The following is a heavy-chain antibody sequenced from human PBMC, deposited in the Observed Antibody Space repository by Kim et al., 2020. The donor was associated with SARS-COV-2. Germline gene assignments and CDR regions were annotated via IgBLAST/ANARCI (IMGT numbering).Heavy chain of an antibody. Sequence: SETLSLTCTVSGGSISSSSYYWGWIRQPPGKGLEWIGSNYYSGSTYYNPSIKSRVTISVDTSKNQFSLKLSSVTAADTAVYYCASYTDQDYGDYASWFDPWGQGTLVTVSS. V-gene: IGHV4-39*01. CDR2: NYYSGST. CDR1: GGSISSSSYY. CDR3: ASYTDQDYGDYASWFDP. D-gene: IGHD4-17*01. J-gene: IGHJ5*02.